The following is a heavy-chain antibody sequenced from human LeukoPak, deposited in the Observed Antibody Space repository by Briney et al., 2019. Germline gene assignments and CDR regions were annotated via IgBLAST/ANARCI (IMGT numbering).Heavy chain of an antibody. CDR1: GFPFSSYW. D-gene: IGHD1-14*01. V-gene: IGHV3-74*01. CDR3: ARVFSDHPRNYYYNAMDV. CDR2: TNSDGSST. J-gene: IGHJ6*02. Sequence: GGSLRLSCAASGFPFSSYWMHWVRQAPGRGLVWVSRTNSDGSSTSYADSVKGRFTISRDNAKNTLYLQMNSLRAEDTAVYYCARVFSDHPRNYYYNAMDVWGQGTTVTVSS.